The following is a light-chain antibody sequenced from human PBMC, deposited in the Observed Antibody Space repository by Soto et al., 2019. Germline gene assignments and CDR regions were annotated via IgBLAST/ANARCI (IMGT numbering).Light chain of an antibody. CDR3: CSYAGTSSYV. CDR2: DVS. CDR1: SNDVGTYDY. Sequence: QSALTQPRSASGSPGQSVTISCTGTSNDVGTYDYVSWYQQHPGRAPKLIIYDVSKRPSGVPDRFSGSKSGNTASLTISGLQAEDEADYYCCSYAGTSSYVFGTGTKVTVL. J-gene: IGLJ1*01. V-gene: IGLV2-11*01.